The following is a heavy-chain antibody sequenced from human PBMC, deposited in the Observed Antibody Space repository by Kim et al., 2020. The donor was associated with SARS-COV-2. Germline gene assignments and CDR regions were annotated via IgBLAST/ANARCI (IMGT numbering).Heavy chain of an antibody. V-gene: IGHV3-30*07. J-gene: IGHJ4*02. D-gene: IGHD3-10*01. Sequence: SVKGRFTISGENSKNTLYLQMNSLRAEDTAVYYCARDLRYYGSGSYFPDYWGQGTLVTVSS. CDR3: ARDLRYYGSGSYFPDY.